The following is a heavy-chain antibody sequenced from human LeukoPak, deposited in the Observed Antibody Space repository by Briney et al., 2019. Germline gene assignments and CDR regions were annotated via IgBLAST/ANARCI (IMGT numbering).Heavy chain of an antibody. Sequence: SETLSLTCTVSGGSISSSYWSWIRQSPGKGLGWIGYLSYSGNTKYNPSLKSRVTISVDTSENQFSLKLSSVTAADTAVYYCARHDKGNESGAFDYWGQGTLVTVSS. J-gene: IGHJ4*02. CDR3: ARHDKGNESGAFDY. V-gene: IGHV4-59*08. CDR1: GGSISSSY. CDR2: LSYSGNT.